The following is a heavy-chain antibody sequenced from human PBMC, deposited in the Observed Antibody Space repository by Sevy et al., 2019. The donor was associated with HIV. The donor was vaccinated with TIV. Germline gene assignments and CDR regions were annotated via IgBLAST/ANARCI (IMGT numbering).Heavy chain of an antibody. CDR1: GFTFSSYA. CDR3: AKDLAMIVVVTDDAFHI. J-gene: IGHJ3*02. Sequence: GGSLRLSCAASGFTFSSYAMSWVRQAPGKGLEWVSAISGSGGSTYYADSVKGRFTISRDNSKNTLYLQMNSLRAEDTAVYYCAKDLAMIVVVTDDAFHIWGQGTMVTVSS. D-gene: IGHD3-22*01. CDR2: ISGSGGST. V-gene: IGHV3-23*01.